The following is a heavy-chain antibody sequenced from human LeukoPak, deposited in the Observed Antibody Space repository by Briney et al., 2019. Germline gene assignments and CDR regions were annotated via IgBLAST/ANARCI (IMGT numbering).Heavy chain of an antibody. V-gene: IGHV4-34*01. CDR3: ARTPQDFYYMDV. Sequence: SETLSLTCAAYGGSFSGYYWSWIRQPPGKGLEWIGEINHSGSTNYNPSLKSRVTISVDTSKNQFSLKLSSVTAADTAVYYCARTPQDFYYMDVWGKGTTVTVSS. CDR1: GGSFSGYY. J-gene: IGHJ6*03. D-gene: IGHD2-15*01. CDR2: INHSGST.